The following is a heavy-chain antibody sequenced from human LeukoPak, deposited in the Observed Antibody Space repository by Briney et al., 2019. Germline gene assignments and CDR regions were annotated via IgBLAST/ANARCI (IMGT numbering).Heavy chain of an antibody. V-gene: IGHV1-8*01. J-gene: IGHJ4*02. CDR3: ARADTLRHVWGSYRYIYYFDY. CDR1: GYTFTSYD. CDR2: MNPNSGNT. D-gene: IGHD3-16*02. Sequence: GASVKVSCKASGYTFTSYDINWVRQATGQGLEWMGWMNPNSGNTGYAQKFQGRVTITRNTSISTAYMELSSLRSEDTAVYYCARADTLRHVWGSYRYIYYFDYWGQGTLVTVSS.